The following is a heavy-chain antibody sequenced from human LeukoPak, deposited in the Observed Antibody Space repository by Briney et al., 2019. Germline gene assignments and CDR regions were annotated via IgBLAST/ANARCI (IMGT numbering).Heavy chain of an antibody. Sequence: PGGSLRLSCAASGFTFSSYWMTWVRQAPGKGLEWVANIKQDGSEKYYVDSVKGRFTISRDNAKNSLYLQMNSLRAEDTAVYYCARVTPPYSGSYYVPYYFDYWGQGTLVTVSS. J-gene: IGHJ4*02. V-gene: IGHV3-7*01. D-gene: IGHD1-26*01. CDR3: ARVTPPYSGSYYVPYYFDY. CDR1: GFTFSSYW. CDR2: IKQDGSEK.